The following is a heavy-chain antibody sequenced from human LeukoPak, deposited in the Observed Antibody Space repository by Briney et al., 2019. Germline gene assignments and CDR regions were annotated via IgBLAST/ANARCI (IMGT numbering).Heavy chain of an antibody. D-gene: IGHD5-18*01. CDR1: AVAVRGYC. CDR3: AREQLWFNPHPSGYYYYGMDV. J-gene: IGHJ6*02. Sequence: GASLSLSCAASAVAVRGYCVGSGRRGPRKRMEWVSYISSSGSTIYYGDSVKCRFTISRDNTKNSLYLQMNSLRAEDTAVYYCAREQLWFNPHPSGYYYYGMDVWGQGTTVTVSS. CDR2: ISSSGSTI. V-gene: IGHV3-11*01.